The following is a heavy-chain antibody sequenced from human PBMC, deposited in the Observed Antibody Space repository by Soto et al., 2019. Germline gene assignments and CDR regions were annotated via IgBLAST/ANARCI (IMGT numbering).Heavy chain of an antibody. Sequence: SETLSLTCTVSGGSISSSSYYWGWIRQPPGKGLEWIGSIYYSGSTYYNPSLKSRVTISVDTSKNQFSLKLSSVTAADTAVYYCHTVTDYYYYYGMDFWGQGSTVTVSS. CDR3: HTVTDYYYYYGMDF. V-gene: IGHV4-39*01. D-gene: IGHD4-17*01. CDR1: GGSISSSSYY. CDR2: IYYSGST. J-gene: IGHJ6*02.